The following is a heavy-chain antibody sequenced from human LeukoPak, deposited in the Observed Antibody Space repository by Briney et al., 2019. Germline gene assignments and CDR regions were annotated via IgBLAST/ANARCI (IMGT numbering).Heavy chain of an antibody. CDR2: ISGSGGST. Sequence: GGSLRLSCAASGFTFSSYAMSWVRQAPGKGLEWVSAISGSGGSTYYADSVKGRFTISRDNSKNTLYLQMNSLRAEDTAVYYCAKGVRGVIKMTYYFDYWGQGTLVTVSS. D-gene: IGHD3-10*02. V-gene: IGHV3-23*01. J-gene: IGHJ4*02. CDR3: AKGVRGVIKMTYYFDY. CDR1: GFTFSSYA.